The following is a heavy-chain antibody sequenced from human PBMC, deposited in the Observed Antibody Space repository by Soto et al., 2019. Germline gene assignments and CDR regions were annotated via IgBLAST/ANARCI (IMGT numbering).Heavy chain of an antibody. V-gene: IGHV1-46*01. D-gene: IGHD3-3*01. Sequence: ASVKVSCKASGYTFTSYFMHWVRQAPGQGLEWMGIINPSDGDTTYAQKFQGRVTMTRDTSTSTVYMELSSLRSEHTAVYYCAKENYDFPGSPKDLAYWGKGTLVTVSS. CDR3: AKENYDFPGSPKDLAY. CDR2: INPSDGDT. CDR1: GYTFTSYF. J-gene: IGHJ4*02.